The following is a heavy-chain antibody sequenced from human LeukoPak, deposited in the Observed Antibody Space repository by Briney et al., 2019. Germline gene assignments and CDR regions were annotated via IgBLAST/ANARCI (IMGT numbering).Heavy chain of an antibody. CDR2: MNPNNGNT. Sequence: ASVKVSCRASGYSFTGYDINWVRQAPGQGLEWMGRMNPNNGNTASTQKFQGRLNMTRDTSITTAYMELSSLTSEDTAVYFCARDGDSGTYLPYWGQGTLVTVSS. CDR3: ARDGDSGTYLPY. D-gene: IGHD3-10*01. CDR1: GYSFTGYD. J-gene: IGHJ4*02. V-gene: IGHV1-8*01.